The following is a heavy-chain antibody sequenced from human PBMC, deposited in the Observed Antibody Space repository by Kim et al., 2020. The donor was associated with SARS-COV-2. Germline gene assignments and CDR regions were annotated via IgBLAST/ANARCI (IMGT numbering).Heavy chain of an antibody. D-gene: IGHD2-8*02. CDR1: GFTFDDYA. V-gene: IGHV3-9*01. CDR2: ISWNSGSI. CDR3: AKEPRALLGAFDI. J-gene: IGHJ3*02. Sequence: GGSLRLSCAASGFTFDDYAMHWVRQAPGKGLEWVSGISWNSGSIGYADSVKGRFTISRDNAKNSLYLQMNSLRAEDTALYYCAKEPRALLGAFDIWGQGTMVTVSS.